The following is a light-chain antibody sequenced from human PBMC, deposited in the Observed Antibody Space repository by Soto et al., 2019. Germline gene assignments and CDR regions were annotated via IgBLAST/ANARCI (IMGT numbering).Light chain of an antibody. J-gene: IGKJ5*01. CDR3: QQRSNWPSIT. CDR2: DAS. V-gene: IGKV3-11*01. Sequence: EIVLTQSPATLSLSPVESATLSCRASQSVSSYLAWYQQKPGQAPRLLIYDASNRATGIPARFSGSGSGTDFTLTISSLGPEDFAVYYCQQRSNWPSITFGQGTRLEI. CDR1: QSVSSY.